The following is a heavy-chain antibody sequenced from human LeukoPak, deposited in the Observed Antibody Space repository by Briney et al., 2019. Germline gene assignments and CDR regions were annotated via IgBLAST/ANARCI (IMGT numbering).Heavy chain of an antibody. CDR3: ARLLRYDAFDI. CDR2: IYYSGST. J-gene: IGHJ3*02. CDR1: GSSISSYY. D-gene: IGHD3-9*01. Sequence: KPSETLSLTCTVSGSSISSYYWSWIRQPPGKGLEWIGYIYYSGSTNYNPSLKSRVTISVDTSKNQFSLKLSSVTAADTAVYYCARLLRYDAFDIWGQGTMVTVSS. V-gene: IGHV4-59*01.